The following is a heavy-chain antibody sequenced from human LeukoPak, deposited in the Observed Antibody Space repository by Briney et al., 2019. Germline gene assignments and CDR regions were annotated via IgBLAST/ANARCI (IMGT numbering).Heavy chain of an antibody. CDR2: ISYDGSNK. J-gene: IGHJ3*02. CDR1: GFTFSSYC. CDR3: ARDNLFGAFDI. D-gene: IGHD1-14*01. V-gene: IGHV3-30*03. Sequence: GRSLRLSCAASGFTFSSYCMHCVRQAPGKGLEWVAVISYDGSNKYYADSVKGRFTISRGNAKNSLYLQMNSLRAEDTAVYYCARDNLFGAFDIWGQGTMVTVSS.